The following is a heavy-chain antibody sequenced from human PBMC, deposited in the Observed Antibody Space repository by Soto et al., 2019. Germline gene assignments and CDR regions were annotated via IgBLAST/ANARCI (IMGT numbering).Heavy chain of an antibody. CDR3: ARGLRAYGGTPYFDP. CDR2: TYYSWGT. J-gene: IGHJ4*02. CDR1: GGPMTSGAYY. Sequence: QVQLQESGPGLVKPSQTLSLTCSVSGGPMTSGAYYWSWIRQPPGEGLELMGYTYYSWGTSSSPSLESRLNLSVDTSRNKFSLKLRSVTAADTVVYYCARGLRAYGGTPYFDPWGQGTLVTVSS. D-gene: IGHD2-15*01. V-gene: IGHV4-30-4*01.